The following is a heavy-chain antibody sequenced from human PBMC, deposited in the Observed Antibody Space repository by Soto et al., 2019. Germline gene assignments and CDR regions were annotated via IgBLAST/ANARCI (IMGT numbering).Heavy chain of an antibody. J-gene: IGHJ3*02. V-gene: IGHV3-23*01. D-gene: IGHD2-2*02. Sequence: GGSLRLSCAASGFTFSSYAMSWVRQAPGKGLEWVSAISGSGGSTYYADSVKGRFTISRDNSKNTLYLQMNSLRAEDTAVYYCAKDLAQYQLLYGAFDIWGQGTMVTVSS. CDR2: ISGSGGST. CDR1: GFTFSSYA. CDR3: AKDLAQYQLLYGAFDI.